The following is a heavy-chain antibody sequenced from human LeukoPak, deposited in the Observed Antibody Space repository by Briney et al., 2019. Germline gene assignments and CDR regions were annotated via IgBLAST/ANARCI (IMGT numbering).Heavy chain of an antibody. J-gene: IGHJ4*02. CDR3: ARDEVATMDFDY. Sequence: GGSLRLSCAASGFTFSRYSMNWVRQAPGKGLEWVSSISSSSSYIYYADSVKGRFTISRDNAKNSLYLQMNSLRAEDTAVYYCARDEVATMDFDYWGQGTLVTVSS. CDR1: GFTFSRYS. D-gene: IGHD5-12*01. V-gene: IGHV3-21*01. CDR2: ISSSSSYI.